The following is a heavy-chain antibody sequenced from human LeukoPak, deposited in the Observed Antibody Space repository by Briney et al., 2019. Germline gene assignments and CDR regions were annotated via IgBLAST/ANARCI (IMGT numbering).Heavy chain of an antibody. CDR3: AKDLSYLNWFDP. J-gene: IGHJ5*02. D-gene: IGHD2/OR15-2a*01. CDR1: GFTFSSYS. Sequence: PGGSLRLSCAASGFTFSSYSMNWVRQAPGKGLEWVSCISSSSSTIYYADSVKGRFTISRDNSKNTLYLQMNSLRAEDTAVYYCAKDLSYLNWFDPWGQGTLVTVSS. CDR2: ISSSSSTI. V-gene: IGHV3-48*01.